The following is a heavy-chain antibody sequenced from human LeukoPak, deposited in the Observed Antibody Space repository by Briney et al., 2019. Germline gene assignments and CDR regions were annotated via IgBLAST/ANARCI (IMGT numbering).Heavy chain of an antibody. D-gene: IGHD3-10*01. J-gene: IGHJ4*02. Sequence: GGSPIPSCTASGYTFSSYWMHWVRQAPGKGLVWISRISTDVSTTTYADSVTGRFTISRDNAKNTLYLQMNSLRDEDTAVYYCSRDTFGPKDYWGPGTLVTVSS. CDR2: ISTDVSTT. CDR3: SRDTFGPKDY. CDR1: GYTFSSYW. V-gene: IGHV3-74*01.